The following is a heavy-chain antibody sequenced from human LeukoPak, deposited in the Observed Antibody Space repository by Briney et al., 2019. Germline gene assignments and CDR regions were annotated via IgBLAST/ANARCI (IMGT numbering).Heavy chain of an antibody. V-gene: IGHV1-2*02. Sequence: ASVKVSCKASGYTFISYGITWVRQAPGQGLEWMGWINPNSGGTNYAQKFQGRVTMTRDTSISTAYMELSRLRSDDTAVYYCARGDIVVVPAAGLDYYYYMDVWGKGTTVTVSS. CDR2: INPNSGGT. CDR1: GYTFISYG. J-gene: IGHJ6*03. D-gene: IGHD2-2*01. CDR3: ARGDIVVVPAAGLDYYYYMDV.